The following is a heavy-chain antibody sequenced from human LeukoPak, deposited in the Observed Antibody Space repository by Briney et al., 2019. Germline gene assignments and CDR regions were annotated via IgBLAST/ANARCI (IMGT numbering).Heavy chain of an antibody. V-gene: IGHV3-30*03. Sequence: GGSLRLSCAASGFTFSSYGMHWVRQAPGKGLEWVAVISYDGSNKYYADSVKGRFTISRDNSKNTLYLQMNSLRAEDTAVYYCARQRGGHDAFDIWGQGTMVTVSS. CDR2: ISYDGSNK. D-gene: IGHD3-16*01. CDR3: ARQRGGHDAFDI. CDR1: GFTFSSYG. J-gene: IGHJ3*02.